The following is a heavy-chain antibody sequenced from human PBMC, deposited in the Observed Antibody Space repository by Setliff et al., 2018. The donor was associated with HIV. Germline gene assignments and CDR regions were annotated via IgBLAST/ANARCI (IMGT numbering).Heavy chain of an antibody. CDR1: AGSIRSSTYY. V-gene: IGHV4-39*01. Sequence: PSETLSLTCTVSAGSIRSSTYYWGWIRQPPGKGLEWIGSINYRGNTYYNPSLKSRAAISVDTSKNQISLKLSSVTAADTAVYYCASLDGSESPYIYYYYMDVWGKGTAVTVSS. J-gene: IGHJ6*03. D-gene: IGHD3-10*01. CDR3: ASLDGSESPYIYYYYMDV. CDR2: INYRGNT.